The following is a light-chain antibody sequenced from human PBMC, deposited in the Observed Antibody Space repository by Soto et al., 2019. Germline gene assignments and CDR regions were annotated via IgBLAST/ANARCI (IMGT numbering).Light chain of an antibody. V-gene: IGKV3-15*01. CDR2: GAS. J-gene: IGKJ1*01. CDR1: ESVSSN. Sequence: EIVLTQSPATLSVSPGDRATLSCRASESVSSNVAWYQQKPGQTPRLLIYGASTRATGIPARFSGSGSGTEFTLTISSLQSEDFAVYYCQQYGSSGTFGQGTKVDI. CDR3: QQYGSSGT.